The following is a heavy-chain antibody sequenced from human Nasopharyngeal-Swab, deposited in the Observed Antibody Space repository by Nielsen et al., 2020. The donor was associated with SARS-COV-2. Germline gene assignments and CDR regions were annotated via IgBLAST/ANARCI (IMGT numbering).Heavy chain of an antibody. CDR2: ISWNSGSI. V-gene: IGHV3-9*01. Sequence: SLKISCVASGFIFEDHAMHWVRQSPGKGLEWVSHISWNSGSIGYAASVRGRFTVSRDNSKNTLYLQMNGLRAEDTAVYYCARGAYRLLDVWGQGTPVTVS. CDR1: GFIFEDHA. CDR3: ARGAYRLLDV. D-gene: IGHD3-16*01. J-gene: IGHJ6*02.